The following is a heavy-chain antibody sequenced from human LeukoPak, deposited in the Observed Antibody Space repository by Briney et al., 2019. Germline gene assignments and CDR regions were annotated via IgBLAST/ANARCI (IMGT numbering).Heavy chain of an antibody. J-gene: IGHJ4*02. CDR2: IWYDGSNK. CDR3: ARERDRSLHGRPLDD. V-gene: IGHV3-33*01. Sequence: PGRSLRLSCAASGFTFSSYGMHWVRQAPGKGLEWVAVIWYDGSNKYYADSVKGRFTISRDNSNNTLYLQMNSLGAEDTALYYCARERDRSLHGRPLDDWGQGTLVTVSS. CDR1: GFTFSSYG.